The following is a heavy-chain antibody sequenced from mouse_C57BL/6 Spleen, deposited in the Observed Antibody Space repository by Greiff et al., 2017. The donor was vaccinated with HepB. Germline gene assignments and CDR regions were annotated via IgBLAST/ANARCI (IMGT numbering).Heavy chain of an antibody. Sequence: DVHLVESGGGLVKPGGSLKLSCAASGFTFSDYGMHWVRQAPEKGLEWVAYISSGSSTIYYADTVKGRFTISRDNAKNTLFLQMTSLRSEDTAMYDCASTNTDAMDYWGQGTSVTVSS. J-gene: IGHJ4*01. CDR1: GFTFSDYG. D-gene: IGHD5-1-1*01. V-gene: IGHV5-17*01. CDR2: ISSGSSTI. CDR3: ASTNTDAMDY.